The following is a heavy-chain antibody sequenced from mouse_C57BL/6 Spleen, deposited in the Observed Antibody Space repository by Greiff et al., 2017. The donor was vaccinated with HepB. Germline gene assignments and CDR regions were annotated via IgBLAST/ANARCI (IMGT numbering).Heavy chain of an antibody. CDR2: IDPSDSYT. Sequence: VQLQQSGAELVKPGASVKLSCKASGYTFTSYWMQWVKQRPGQGLEWIGEIDPSDSYTNYNQKFKGKATLTVDTSSSTAYMQLSSLTSEDSAVYYCARYYYGSLWYFDVWGTGTTVTVSS. CDR1: GYTFTSYW. D-gene: IGHD1-1*01. J-gene: IGHJ1*03. V-gene: IGHV1-50*01. CDR3: ARYYYGSLWYFDV.